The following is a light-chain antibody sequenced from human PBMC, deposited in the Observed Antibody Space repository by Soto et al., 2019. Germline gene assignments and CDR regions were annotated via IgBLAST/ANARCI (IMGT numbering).Light chain of an antibody. J-gene: IGLJ2*01. CDR3: SSYTGSNTPVV. Sequence: QSALTQPASVSGSPGQSITISCTGTSSDVGGYNYVSWYQQRPGKAPNLIIFDVSNRPSGVSNRFSGSKSGNSASLTISGLQAEDEADYYCSSYTGSNTPVVFGGGTNLTVL. CDR1: SSDVGGYNY. CDR2: DVS. V-gene: IGLV2-14*01.